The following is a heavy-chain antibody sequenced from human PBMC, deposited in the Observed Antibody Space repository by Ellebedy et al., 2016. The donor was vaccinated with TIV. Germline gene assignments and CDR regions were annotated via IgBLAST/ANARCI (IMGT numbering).Heavy chain of an antibody. CDR3: ARDLRSSWYDWYFDL. J-gene: IGHJ2*01. CDR2: IYYSGTT. Sequence: SETLSLTCTVSGGSMTRSSYYWAWIRQPPGTGLEWIGSIYYSGTTYYNPSLKSRVTISVETSKNQFSLRLSSVTAADTAVYYCARDLRSSWYDWYFDLWGRGTLVTVSS. V-gene: IGHV4-39*07. CDR1: GGSMTRSSYY. D-gene: IGHD6-13*01.